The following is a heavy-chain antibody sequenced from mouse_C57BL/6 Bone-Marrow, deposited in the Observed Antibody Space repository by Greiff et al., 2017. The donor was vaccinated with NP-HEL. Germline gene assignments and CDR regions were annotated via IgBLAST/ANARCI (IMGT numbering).Heavy chain of an antibody. V-gene: IGHV1-72*01. D-gene: IGHD1-2*01. Sequence: VQLQQSGAELVKPGASVKLSCKASGYTFTSYWMHWVKQRPGRGLEWIGRIDPNSGGTKYNEKFKSKATLTVDKPSSTAYMQLSSLTSEDSAVYYCAVGRGGNDDGLDYWGQGTTLTVSS. CDR2: IDPNSGGT. J-gene: IGHJ2*01. CDR1: GYTFTSYW. CDR3: AVGRGGNDDGLDY.